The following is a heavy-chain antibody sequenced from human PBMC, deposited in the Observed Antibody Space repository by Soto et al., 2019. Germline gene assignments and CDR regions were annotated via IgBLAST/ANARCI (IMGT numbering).Heavy chain of an antibody. CDR1: GGSFSGYY. V-gene: IGHV4-34*01. CDR2: INHSGST. Sequence: SETLSLTCAVYGGSFSGYYWSWIRQPPGKGLGWIGEINHSGSTNYNPSLKSRVTISVDTSKNQFSLKLSSVTAADTAVYYCARGGRRGEDYWGQGTLVTVSS. J-gene: IGHJ4*02. CDR3: ARGGRRGEDY. D-gene: IGHD3-3*01.